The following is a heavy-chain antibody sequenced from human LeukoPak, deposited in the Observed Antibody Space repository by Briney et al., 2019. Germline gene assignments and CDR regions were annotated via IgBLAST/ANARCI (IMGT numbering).Heavy chain of an antibody. V-gene: IGHV1-3*01. CDR1: GYSFTSYA. CDR3: ARTIVGASAESY. D-gene: IGHD1-26*01. J-gene: IGHJ4*02. Sequence: ASVTVSCKASGYSFTSYAIHWVRQAPGHLLEWMGWINAGDGGTKYSQKYQGRVSITSDTSANTAYMELHSLRDEDTGVYYCARTIVGASAESYWGQGTLVTVSS. CDR2: INAGDGGT.